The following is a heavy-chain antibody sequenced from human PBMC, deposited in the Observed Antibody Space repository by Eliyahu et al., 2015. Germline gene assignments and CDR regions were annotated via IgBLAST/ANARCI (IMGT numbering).Heavy chain of an antibody. D-gene: IGHD3-16*02. Sequence: QVLLQESGPGCVKPSETLSLTCTVSGASISRSSYXWGWFRQPPGRGLEWIGSGFSSGNTFYNSSLKSRVTVSIDTSKNQLSLRLSSVTAADTAIYHCASYLNWGQGTLVTVSS. V-gene: IGHV4-39*01. CDR1: GASISRSSYX. CDR2: GFSSGNT. CDR3: ASYLN. J-gene: IGHJ4*02.